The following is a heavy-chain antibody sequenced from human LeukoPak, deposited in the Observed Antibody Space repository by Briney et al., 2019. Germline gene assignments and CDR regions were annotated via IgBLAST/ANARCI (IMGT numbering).Heavy chain of an antibody. Sequence: ASVKVSCKVSGYTLTELSMHWVRQAPGKGLEWMGGFDPEDGETIYAQKFQGRVTMTEDTSTDTAYMELSSLRSEDTAVYYCARGMGIAAAATGYYYYCMDVWGKGTTVTVSS. CDR2: FDPEDGET. J-gene: IGHJ6*03. CDR3: ARGMGIAAAATGYYYYCMDV. CDR1: GYTLTELS. V-gene: IGHV1-24*01. D-gene: IGHD6-13*01.